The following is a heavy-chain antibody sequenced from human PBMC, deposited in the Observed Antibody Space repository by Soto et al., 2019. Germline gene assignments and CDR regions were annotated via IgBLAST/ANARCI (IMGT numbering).Heavy chain of an antibody. CDR3: VRDRQRGYCTGGSCYSYFDY. D-gene: IGHD2-15*01. V-gene: IGHV4-34*01. CDR2: VDQSGST. J-gene: IGHJ4*02. CDR1: GGSFSGYY. Sequence: QVQLQQWGAGLLKPAETLSLTCAIYGGSFSGYYWSWIRQPPGMGLEWIGEVDQSGSTNYNPSLKSRGTISGDTSKNQFSLKVNSVTAADTAVYYCVRDRQRGYCTGGSCYSYFDYWGQGALVIVSS.